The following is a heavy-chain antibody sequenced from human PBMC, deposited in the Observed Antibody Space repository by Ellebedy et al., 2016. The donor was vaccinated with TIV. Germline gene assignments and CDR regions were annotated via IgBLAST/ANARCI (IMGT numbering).Heavy chain of an antibody. V-gene: IGHV3-48*04. Sequence: GGSLRLSXAASGFTFSSYSMNWVRQAPGKGLEWVSYISSSSSTIYYADSVKGRFTISRDNAKNSLYLQMNSLRAEDTAVYYCARNRYYYDYVWGSYRYTSGFDYWGQGTLVNVSS. CDR3: ARNRYYYDYVWGSYRYTSGFDY. CDR1: GFTFSSYS. J-gene: IGHJ4*02. D-gene: IGHD3-16*02. CDR2: ISSSSSTI.